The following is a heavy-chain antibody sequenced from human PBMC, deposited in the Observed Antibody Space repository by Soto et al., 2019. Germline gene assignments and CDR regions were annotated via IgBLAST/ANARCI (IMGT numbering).Heavy chain of an antibody. CDR3: ARVFSDSSSFFDP. CDR1: GGSISSGNYY. J-gene: IGHJ5*02. CDR2: IYYSGST. V-gene: IGHV4-31*03. Sequence: SETLSLTCTVSGGSISSGNYYWSWIRQHPGKGLEWIGYIYYSGSTSYNPSLKSRVTISVDTSKNHFSLKLSSVTAADTAVYYCARVFSDSSSFFDPWGQGNLVTVS. D-gene: IGHD6-13*01.